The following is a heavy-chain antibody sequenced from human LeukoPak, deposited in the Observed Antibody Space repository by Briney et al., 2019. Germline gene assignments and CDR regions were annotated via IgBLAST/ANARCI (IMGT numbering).Heavy chain of an antibody. CDR1: GFTFSSYA. D-gene: IGHD3-3*01. CDR3: ARRIFGVVIEDY. V-gene: IGHV3-66*01. CDR2: IYSGGST. Sequence: GGSLRLSCAASGFTFSSYAMSWVRQAPGKGLEWVSVIYSGGSTYYADSVKGRFTISRDNSKNTLYLRMNSLRAEDTAVYYCARRIFGVVIEDYWGQGTLVTVSS. J-gene: IGHJ4*02.